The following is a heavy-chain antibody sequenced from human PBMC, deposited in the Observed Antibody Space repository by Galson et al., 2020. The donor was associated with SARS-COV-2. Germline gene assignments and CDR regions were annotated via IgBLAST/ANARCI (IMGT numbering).Heavy chain of an antibody. V-gene: IGHV3-11*06. CDR1: GFTFSDYY. CDR2: ISSSSSYT. CDR3: ARATADYYYGMDV. J-gene: IGHJ6*02. Sequence: GESLKISCAASGFTFSDYYMSWIRQAPGKGLEWVSYISSSSSYTNYADSVKGRFTISRDNAKNSLYLQMNSLRAEDTAVYYCARATADYYYGMDVWGQGTTVTVSS.